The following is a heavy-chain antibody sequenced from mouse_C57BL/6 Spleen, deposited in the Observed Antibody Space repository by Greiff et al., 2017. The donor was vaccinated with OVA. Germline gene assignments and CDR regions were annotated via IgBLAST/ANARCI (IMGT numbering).Heavy chain of an antibody. CDR1: GFNIKNTY. J-gene: IGHJ4*01. CDR2: IDPANGNT. D-gene: IGHD1-1*01. CDR3: ARRPYYYGSSYDYAMDY. Sequence: VQLKESVAELVRPGASVKLSCTASGFNIKNTYMHWVKQRPEQGLEWIGRIDPANGNTKYAPRFQGKATITADTSSNTAYLQLSSLTSEDTAIYYCARRPYYYGSSYDYAMDYWGQGTSVTVSS. V-gene: IGHV14-3*01.